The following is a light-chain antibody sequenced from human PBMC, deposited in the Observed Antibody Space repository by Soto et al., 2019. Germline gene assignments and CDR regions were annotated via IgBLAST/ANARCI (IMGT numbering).Light chain of an antibody. CDR1: QSISIN. V-gene: IGKV3-15*01. J-gene: IGKJ1*01. CDR2: GAS. Sequence: VMRQSPATLSVSPGERATLSCRASQSISINLAWYQQKPGQAPSLLIYGASTRATGIPVRFSGSGSGTDFTLTISSLQSEDFAVYYCQQYKHWPWTFGQGTKVEIE. CDR3: QQYKHWPWT.